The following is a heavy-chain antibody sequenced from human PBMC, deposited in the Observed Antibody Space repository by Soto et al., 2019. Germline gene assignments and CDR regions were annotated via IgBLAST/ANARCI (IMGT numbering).Heavy chain of an antibody. CDR2: ISYDGSNK. CDR1: GFTFSSYG. V-gene: IGHV3-30*18. CDR3: AKDNGYRNYYYYGMDV. D-gene: IGHD2-8*01. J-gene: IGHJ6*02. Sequence: LRLSCAASGFTFSSYGMHWVRQAPGKGLEWVAVISYDGSNKYYADSVKGRFTISRDNSKNTLYLQMNSLRAEDTAVYYCAKDNGYRNYYYYGMDVWGQGTTVTVSS.